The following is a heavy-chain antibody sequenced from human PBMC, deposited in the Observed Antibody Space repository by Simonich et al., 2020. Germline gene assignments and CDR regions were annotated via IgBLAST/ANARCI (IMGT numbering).Heavy chain of an antibody. CDR3: ARHLQLGPFDY. CDR2: INHSGST. J-gene: IGHJ4*02. Sequence: QVQLQQWGAGLLKPSETLSLTCAVLGGSFSGYYWSWIRQPPGKGLEWIGEINHSGSTNYNPSLKSRVTISVDTSKNQFSLKLSSVTAADTAVYYCARHLQLGPFDYWGQGTLVTVSS. D-gene: IGHD1-1*01. CDR1: GGSFSGYY. V-gene: IGHV4-34*01.